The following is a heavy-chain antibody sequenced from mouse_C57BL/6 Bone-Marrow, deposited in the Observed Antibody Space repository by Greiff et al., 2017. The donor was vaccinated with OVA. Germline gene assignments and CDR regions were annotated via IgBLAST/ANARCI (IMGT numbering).Heavy chain of an antibody. CDR2: ISSGGDYI. D-gene: IGHD1-1*01. V-gene: IGHV5-9-1*02. Sequence: EVKVVESGEGLVKPGGSLKLSCAASGFTFSSYDMSWVRQTPEKRLEWVAYISSGGDYIYYADTVKGRFTISRDNARNTLYLQMSSLKSEDTAMYYCTRDHYGSSYGYFDVWGTGTTVTVSS. J-gene: IGHJ1*03. CDR1: GFTFSSYD. CDR3: TRDHYGSSYGYFDV.